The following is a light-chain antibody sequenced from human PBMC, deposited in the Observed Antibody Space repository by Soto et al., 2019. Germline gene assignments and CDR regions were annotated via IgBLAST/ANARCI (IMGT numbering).Light chain of an antibody. J-gene: IGKJ1*01. V-gene: IGKV1-5*01. CDR1: QSISRG. CDR2: DAS. Sequence: DIQMTQSPSTLSSSVVDIVTITCRASQSISRGLAWYQQKPGKAPKLLIYDASSLESGVPSRFSGSGSGTEFTLTISSLQPDDFATYYCQQYNSYSPWTFGQGTKVDIK. CDR3: QQYNSYSPWT.